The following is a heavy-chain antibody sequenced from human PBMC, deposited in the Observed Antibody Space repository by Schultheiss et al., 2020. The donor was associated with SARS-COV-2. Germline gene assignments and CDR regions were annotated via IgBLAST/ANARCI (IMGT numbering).Heavy chain of an antibody. CDR3: AREGDWSGYYPGWFDP. CDR1: GYTFTSYA. J-gene: IGHJ5*02. CDR2: SNAGNGNT. D-gene: IGHD3-3*01. V-gene: IGHV1-3*02. Sequence: ASVKVSCNASGYTFTSYAMHWVRQAPGQRLEWMGWSNAGNGNTKYSQEFQGRVTITRDTSASTAYMELSSLRSEDMAVYYCAREGDWSGYYPGWFDPWGQGTLVTVSS.